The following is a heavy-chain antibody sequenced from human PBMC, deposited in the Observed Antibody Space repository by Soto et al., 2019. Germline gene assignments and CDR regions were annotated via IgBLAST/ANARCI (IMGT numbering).Heavy chain of an antibody. CDR3: ARVTSSGWYVGDFDY. Sequence: SETLSLTCTVSGGSISSYYWSWIRQPPGKGLEWIGYIYYSGSTNYNPSLKSRVTISVDTSKNQFSLKLSSVTAADTAVYYCARVTSSGWYVGDFDYRGQGTLVTVSS. D-gene: IGHD6-19*01. CDR2: IYYSGST. CDR1: GGSISSYY. V-gene: IGHV4-59*01. J-gene: IGHJ4*02.